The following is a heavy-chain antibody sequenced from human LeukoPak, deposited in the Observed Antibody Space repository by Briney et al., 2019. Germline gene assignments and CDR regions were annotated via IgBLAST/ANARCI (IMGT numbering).Heavy chain of an antibody. CDR3: AKGLDSSGWSGLDV. J-gene: IGHJ6*02. V-gene: IGHV3-30*18. D-gene: IGHD6-19*01. CDR1: GFTFSSYG. CDR2: ISYDGYNK. Sequence: PGGSLRLSCAASGFTFSSYGMHWVRQAPGKGLDWVAVISYDGYNKYYADSVKGRFTISRDNSRSTLYLQMNSLRAEDTAVYYCAKGLDSSGWSGLDVWGQGTTVTVSS.